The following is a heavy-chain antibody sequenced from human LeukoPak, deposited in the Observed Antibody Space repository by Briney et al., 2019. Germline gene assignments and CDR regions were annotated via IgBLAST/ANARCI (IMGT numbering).Heavy chain of an antibody. CDR3: ARHKKGHWFDP. CDR1: GYSFATYW. V-gene: IGHV5-51*01. CDR2: IYPGDSDT. J-gene: IGHJ5*02. Sequence: GESLKISCKVSGYSFATYWIGWVRQMPGNGLEWMGIIYPGDSDTRYSPSFQGQVTISADKSISTAYLQWSSLKASDTAMYYCARHKKGHWFDPWGQGTLVTVSS.